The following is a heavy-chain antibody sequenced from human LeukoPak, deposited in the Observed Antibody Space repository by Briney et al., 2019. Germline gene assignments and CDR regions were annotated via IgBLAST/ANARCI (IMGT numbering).Heavy chain of an antibody. CDR3: ASNWDAFDI. Sequence: SETLSLTCAVYGGSFSGYYWSWIRQPPGKGLEWIGEINHSGSTNYYPSLKSRVTISVDTSKNQFSLKLSSVTAPDTAVCYCASNWDAFDIWGRGPMVTVSS. CDR1: GGSFSGYY. D-gene: IGHD1-20*01. V-gene: IGHV4-34*01. CDR2: INHSGST. J-gene: IGHJ3*02.